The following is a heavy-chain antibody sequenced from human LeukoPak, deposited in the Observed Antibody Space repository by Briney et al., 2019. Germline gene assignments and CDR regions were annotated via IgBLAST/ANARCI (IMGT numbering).Heavy chain of an antibody. CDR3: SKGFEDWGGADF. D-gene: IGHD3-10*01. J-gene: IGHJ4*02. Sequence: SETLSLTCDVSNVSVTTSGYHWGWIRQPPGEGLEWIASISYNGTSYYIPSLRSRVTIFVDTSKNQVSVTLRSVAARDTAVYYCSKGFEDWGGADFWGQGALVTVSS. CDR2: ISYNGTS. V-gene: IGHV4-39*01. CDR1: NVSVTTSGYH.